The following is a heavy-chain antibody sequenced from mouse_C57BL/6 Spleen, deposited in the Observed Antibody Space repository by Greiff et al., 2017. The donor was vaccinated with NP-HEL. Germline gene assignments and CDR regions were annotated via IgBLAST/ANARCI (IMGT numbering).Heavy chain of an antibody. CDR3: ARADYGYWYFDV. Sequence: QVQLQQPGAELVKPGASVKMSCKASGYTFTSYWITWVKQRPGQGLEWIGDIYPGSGSTNYNEKFKSKATLTVDTSSSTAYMQLSSLTSEDSAVYCCARADYGYWYFDVWGTGTTVTVSS. V-gene: IGHV1-55*01. D-gene: IGHD1-1*01. J-gene: IGHJ1*03. CDR1: GYTFTSYW. CDR2: IYPGSGST.